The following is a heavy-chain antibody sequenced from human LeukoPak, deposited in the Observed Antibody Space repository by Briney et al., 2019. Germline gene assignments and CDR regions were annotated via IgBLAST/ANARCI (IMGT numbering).Heavy chain of an antibody. J-gene: IGHJ5*02. D-gene: IGHD6-6*01. CDR2: IDCSGST. CDR3: ARGHISSSSCLTGWFDP. CDR1: GCTISSSSYY. Sequence: PSETLSLTCTVSGCTISSSSYYWGWIGQPPGKELVWIGSIDCSGSTNYNPSLKSRITITVDTTKKQFFLMLSPVTAADKAVYYCARGHISSSSCLTGWFDPWGQGTLVTVSS. V-gene: IGHV4-39*07.